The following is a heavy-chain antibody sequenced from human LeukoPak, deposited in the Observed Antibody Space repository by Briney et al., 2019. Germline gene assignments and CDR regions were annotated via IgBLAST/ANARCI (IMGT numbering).Heavy chain of an antibody. D-gene: IGHD3-22*01. CDR3: ARAGVVVITYSLVPDAFDI. V-gene: IGHV1-46*01. Sequence: GASVTVSCKASGYTFTSYYMHWVRQAPGQGLEWMGIINPSGGSTSYAQKFQGRVTMTRDTSTSTVYMELSSLRSEDTAVYYCARAGVVVITYSLVPDAFDIWGQGTMVTVSS. CDR2: INPSGGST. J-gene: IGHJ3*02. CDR1: GYTFTSYY.